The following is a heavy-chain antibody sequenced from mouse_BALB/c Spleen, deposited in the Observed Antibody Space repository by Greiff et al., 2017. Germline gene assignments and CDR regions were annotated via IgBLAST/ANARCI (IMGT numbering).Heavy chain of an antibody. CDR3: ARSLLRHYAMDY. CDR1: GYSITSDYA. V-gene: IGHV3-2*02. J-gene: IGHJ4*01. D-gene: IGHD1-2*01. Sequence: EVKLMESGPGLVKPSQSLSLTCTVTGYSITSDYAWNWIRQFPGNKLEWMGYISYSGSTSYNPSLKSRISITRDTSKNQFFLQLNSVTTEDTATYYCARSLLRHYAMDYWGQGTSVTVSS. CDR2: ISYSGST.